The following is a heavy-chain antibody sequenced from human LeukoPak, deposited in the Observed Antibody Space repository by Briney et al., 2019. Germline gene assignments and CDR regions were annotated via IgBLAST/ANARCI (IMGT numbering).Heavy chain of an antibody. CDR2: NYPGDSDT. CDR3: VHSGYSSNWYMNFDY. J-gene: IGHJ4*02. D-gene: IGHD6-13*01. Sequence: GESLKISCKSSEYTFSSNWIGLVRQMPGKGVAWVGINYPGDSDTRYSPSFQGQVTISADNSINTAYLQWSSLKDSDTAMYHCVHSGYSSNWYMNFDYWGQGTLVTVSS. V-gene: IGHV5-51*01. CDR1: EYTFSSNW.